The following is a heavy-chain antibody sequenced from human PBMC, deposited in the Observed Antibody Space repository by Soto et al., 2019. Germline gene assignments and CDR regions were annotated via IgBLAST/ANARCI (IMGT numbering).Heavy chain of an antibody. V-gene: IGHV3-30*18. D-gene: IGHD3-22*01. CDR1: GFTFSSYG. J-gene: IGHJ4*01. CDR2: ISYDGSNK. CDR3: AQEGYDDSSGCSDY. Sequence: QVQLVESGGGVVQPGRSLRLSCAASGFTFSSYGMHWVRQAPGKGLEWVAVISYDGSNKYYADSVKGRLTISRDNSKNPLYLQINSLSAEDTAVYYCAQEGYDDSSGCSDYWGHGTLVTFSS.